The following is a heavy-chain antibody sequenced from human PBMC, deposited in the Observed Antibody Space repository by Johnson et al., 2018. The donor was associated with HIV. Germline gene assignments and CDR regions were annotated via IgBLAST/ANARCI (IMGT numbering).Heavy chain of an antibody. J-gene: IGHJ3*02. CDR1: GFTFSSYW. CDR3: ASLVGSSSGEAFDI. CDR2: IKQDGSEK. Sequence: VQLVESGGGVVQPGGSLRLSCAASGFTFSSYWMSWVRQAPGKGLEWVANIKQDGSEKYYVDSVKGRFTISRDNAKNSLYLQMNSLRAEDTAVYYCASLVGSSSGEAFDIWGQGTMVTVSS. V-gene: IGHV3-7*05. D-gene: IGHD6-6*01.